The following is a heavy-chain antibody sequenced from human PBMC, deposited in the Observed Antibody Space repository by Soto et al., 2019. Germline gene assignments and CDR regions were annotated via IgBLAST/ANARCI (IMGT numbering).Heavy chain of an antibody. Sequence: QVQLVESGGGVVQPGRSLRLSCAASGFSFTGYALHWVRQAPGKGLEWLAVVSNDGFTTFYTDSVKGRFAISRDNSVNTVYLQINSLSVDDTAVYHCARSHTSSSGEALDYWGQGTLVTVSS. V-gene: IGHV3-30*09. CDR1: GFSFTGYA. CDR2: VSNDGFTT. J-gene: IGHJ4*02. CDR3: ARSHTSSSGEALDY. D-gene: IGHD6-6*01.